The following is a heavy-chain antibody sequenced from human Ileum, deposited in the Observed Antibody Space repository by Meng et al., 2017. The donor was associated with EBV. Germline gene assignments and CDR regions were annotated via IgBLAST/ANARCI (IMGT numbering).Heavy chain of an antibody. D-gene: IGHD2-15*01. V-gene: IGHV4-59*11. CDR1: GGSISNHY. CDR3: ARLSCSGGSCSYPPFDC. CDR2: IYYSGST. J-gene: IGHJ4*02. Sequence: QGQRQGSGPGLVKPSETLSLTCSVSGGSISNHYWSWIRQSPGKGLEWIAYIYYSGSTIYNPSLESRATISVDTSKNQFSLRLSSVTAADTAVYYCARLSCSGGSCSYPPFDCWGQGTLVTVSS.